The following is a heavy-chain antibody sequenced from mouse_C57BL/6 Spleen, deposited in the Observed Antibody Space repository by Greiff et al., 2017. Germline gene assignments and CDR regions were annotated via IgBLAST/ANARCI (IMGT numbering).Heavy chain of an antibody. CDR3: ARLNWDWYFDV. CDR1: GFTFSDYG. CDR2: ISSGSSTI. V-gene: IGHV5-17*01. D-gene: IGHD4-1*02. Sequence: EVHLVESGGGLVKPGGSLKLSCAASGFTFSDYGMHWVRQAPEKGLEWVAYISSGSSTIYYADTVKGRFTISRDNAKNTLFLQMTSLRSEDTAMYYCARLNWDWYFDVWGTGTTVTVSS. J-gene: IGHJ1*03.